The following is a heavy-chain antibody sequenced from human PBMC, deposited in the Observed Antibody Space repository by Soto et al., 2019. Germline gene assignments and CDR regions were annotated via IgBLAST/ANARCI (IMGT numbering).Heavy chain of an antibody. CDR1: GYTFTGHY. Sequence: ASVKVSCKASGYTFTGHYIHWVRQAPEQGPEWMGWIGPESGGTRYAEKFQGRVTMTRDMSISTAYMELNRLSPDDTAVYYCARGGSGQIVVFYWGQGTQVTVSS. J-gene: IGHJ4*02. D-gene: IGHD1-26*01. V-gene: IGHV1-2*02. CDR2: IGPESGGT. CDR3: ARGGSGQIVVFY.